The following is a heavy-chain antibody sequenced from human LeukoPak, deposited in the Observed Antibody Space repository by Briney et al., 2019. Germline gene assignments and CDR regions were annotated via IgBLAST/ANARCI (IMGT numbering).Heavy chain of an antibody. D-gene: IGHD1-1*01. V-gene: IGHV3-21*01. CDR3: AMERDMEPFAY. J-gene: IGHJ4*02. CDR1: GFTFSSYS. Sequence: GGSLRLSCAASGFTFSSYSMNWVRQAPGKGLEWVSSISSSSSYIYYADSVKGRFTISRDNAKKSLYLQMNSLRAEDTAVYYCAMERDMEPFAYWGQGTLVTVSS. CDR2: ISSSSSYI.